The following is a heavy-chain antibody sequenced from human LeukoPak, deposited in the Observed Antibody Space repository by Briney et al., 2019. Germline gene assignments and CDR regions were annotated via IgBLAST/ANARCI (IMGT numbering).Heavy chain of an antibody. CDR3: ARGIVVVTAIPSTLDY. D-gene: IGHD2-21*02. J-gene: IGHJ4*02. Sequence: GASVKVSCKASGYTFTGYYMHWVRQAPGQGLEWMGWINPNSGGTNYAQKFQGRVTMTRDTSISAAYMELSRLRSDDTAVYYCARGIVVVTAIPSTLDYWGQGTLVTVSS. CDR1: GYTFTGYY. CDR2: INPNSGGT. V-gene: IGHV1-2*02.